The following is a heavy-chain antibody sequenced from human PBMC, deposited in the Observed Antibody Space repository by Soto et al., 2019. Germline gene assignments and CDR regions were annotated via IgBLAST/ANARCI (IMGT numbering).Heavy chain of an antibody. D-gene: IGHD3-22*01. CDR3: ARAYYYDSSGYYPMRNYYYGMDV. V-gene: IGHV4-31*03. CDR1: GGSISSGGYY. J-gene: IGHJ6*02. Sequence: QVQLQESGPGLVKPSQTLSLTCTVSGGSISSGGYYWSWIRQHPGKGLEWIGYIYYSGSTYYNPSIKSRVTISVDTSKSQFSLKLSSVTAADTAVYYCARAYYYDSSGYYPMRNYYYGMDVWGQGTTVTVSS. CDR2: IYYSGST.